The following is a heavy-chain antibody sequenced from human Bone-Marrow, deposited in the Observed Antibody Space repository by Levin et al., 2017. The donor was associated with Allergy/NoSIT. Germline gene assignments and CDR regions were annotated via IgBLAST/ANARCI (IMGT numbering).Heavy chain of an antibody. CDR3: ARGSSAPYYFDY. CDR2: IYYSGST. V-gene: IGHV4-59*01. J-gene: IGHJ4*02. Sequence: PGGSLRLSCTVSGGSITSYYWSWIRQPPGKGLEWIGYIYYSGSTNYNPSLKSRVTISVDTSKNQLSLKLSSVTAADTAVYYCARGSSAPYYFDYWGQGTLVTVSS. D-gene: IGHD6-6*01. CDR1: GGSITSYY.